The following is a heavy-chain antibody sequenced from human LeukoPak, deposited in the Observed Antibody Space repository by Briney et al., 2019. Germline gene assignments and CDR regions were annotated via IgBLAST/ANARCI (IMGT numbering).Heavy chain of an antibody. CDR3: ATHRGGSSSWYPLFDY. V-gene: IGHV3-7*01. CDR2: IRQDGSEK. CDR1: RFTFSSYW. Sequence: GGSLRLSCAASRFTFSSYWMSWVRQAPGKGLEWVANIRQDGSEKYYVDSVKGRFTISRDNAKNSLYLQMNSLRAEDTAVYYCATHRGGSSSWYPLFDYWGQGTLVTVPS. D-gene: IGHD6-13*01. J-gene: IGHJ4*02.